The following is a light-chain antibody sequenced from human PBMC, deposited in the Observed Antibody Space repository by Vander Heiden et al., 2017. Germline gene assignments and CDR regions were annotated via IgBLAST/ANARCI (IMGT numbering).Light chain of an antibody. CDR2: GAS. Sequence: EIVLTQSPGTLSLSPGETATLTCRASQSVSANSLAWYQQKAGQTPRLLISGASNRAAGFPDRFSGSASGTDFTLTIANLDTEDFAVYYCQQYGSLPYTFGQGTRLEI. J-gene: IGKJ2*01. CDR3: QQYGSLPYT. V-gene: IGKV3-20*01. CDR1: QSVSANS.